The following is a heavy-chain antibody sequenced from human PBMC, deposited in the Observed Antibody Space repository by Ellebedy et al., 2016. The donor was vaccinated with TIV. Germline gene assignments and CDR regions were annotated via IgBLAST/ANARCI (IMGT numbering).Heavy chain of an antibody. Sequence: AASVKVSCKASGYTFTSYGISWVRQAPGQGLAWMGWISAYNGNTNYAQKLQGRVTMTTDTSTSTAYMELRSLRSDDTAVYYCARVRIVVVTAYPEGAFDIWGQGTMVTVSS. CDR2: ISAYNGNT. CDR1: GYTFTSYG. D-gene: IGHD2-21*02. V-gene: IGHV1-18*04. J-gene: IGHJ3*02. CDR3: ARVRIVVVTAYPEGAFDI.